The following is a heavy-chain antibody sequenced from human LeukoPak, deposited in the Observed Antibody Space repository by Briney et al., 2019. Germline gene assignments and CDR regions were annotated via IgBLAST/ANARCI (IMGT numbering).Heavy chain of an antibody. Sequence: GGSLRLSCAASGFAVSSTYMSWVRQAPGKGLEWVSTLYSGGSTHYADSVKGRFTISRDSSKNTLFLQMNSLRAEDTAVYYCARDLYDGSYYPYAFDIWGQGTMVAVSS. J-gene: IGHJ3*02. CDR1: GFAVSSTY. D-gene: IGHD1-26*01. V-gene: IGHV3-53*01. CDR3: ARDLYDGSYYPYAFDI. CDR2: LYSGGST.